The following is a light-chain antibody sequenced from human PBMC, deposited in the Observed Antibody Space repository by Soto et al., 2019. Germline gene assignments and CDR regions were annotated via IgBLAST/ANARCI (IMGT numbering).Light chain of an antibody. Sequence: QSVLTQPASVSGSLGQSITISCTGTSSDVGGYNYVSWYQQHPGKAPKLMIYEVSNRPSGVSNRFSGSRSGHTASLTISGPQAEDEADYYCCSYRSSSTWLFGGGTQLTVL. CDR3: CSYRSSSTWL. V-gene: IGLV2-14*01. J-gene: IGLJ3*02. CDR2: EVS. CDR1: SSDVGGYNY.